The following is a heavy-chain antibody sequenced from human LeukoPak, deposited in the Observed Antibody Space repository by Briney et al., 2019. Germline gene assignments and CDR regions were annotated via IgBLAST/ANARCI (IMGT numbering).Heavy chain of an antibody. D-gene: IGHD5-24*01. J-gene: IGHJ4*02. CDR1: GGSISSSSYY. Sequence: SETLSLTCTLSGGSISSSSYYWGWIRQPPGKGLEWIGSIYYSGSTYYNPSLKSRVTISVDTSKNQFSLKLSSVTAADTAVYYCARHGERMATIRQYYFDYWGQGTLVTVSS. CDR3: ARHGERMATIRQYYFDY. CDR2: IYYSGST. V-gene: IGHV4-39*01.